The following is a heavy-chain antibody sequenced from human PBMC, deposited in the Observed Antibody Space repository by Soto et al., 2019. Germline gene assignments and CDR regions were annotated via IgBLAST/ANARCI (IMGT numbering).Heavy chain of an antibody. CDR3: AKELGVVPAASAWDP. V-gene: IGHV3-23*01. CDR1: GFTFSFYA. J-gene: IGHJ5*02. D-gene: IGHD2-2*01. Sequence: EVQLLESGGGLVQPGGSLRLSCSASGFTFSFYAMSWVRQAPGKGLEWASAIVGSGDSTYYADSVKGRLTISRDNSKNTLYLQMNSLRADDTSVYYCAKELGVVPAASAWDPWGQGTLVTVSS. CDR2: IVGSGDST.